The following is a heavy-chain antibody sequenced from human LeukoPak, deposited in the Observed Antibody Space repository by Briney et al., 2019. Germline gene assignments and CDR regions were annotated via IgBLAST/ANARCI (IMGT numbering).Heavy chain of an antibody. Sequence: GESLKISCKGSGYSSTSYWIGWVRQMPGKGLEWMGIIYPGDSDTRYNPSFQGQVTISADTSINTAYLQWSSLRASDTAIYYCTRRGRAPSNWFDPWGQGTLVTVSS. CDR1: GYSSTSYW. CDR3: TRRGRAPSNWFDP. CDR2: IYPGDSDT. V-gene: IGHV5-51*01. D-gene: IGHD2-8*01. J-gene: IGHJ5*02.